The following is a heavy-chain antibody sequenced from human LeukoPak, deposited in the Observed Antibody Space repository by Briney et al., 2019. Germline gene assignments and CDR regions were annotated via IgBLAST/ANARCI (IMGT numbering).Heavy chain of an antibody. CDR1: GGSISSSSYY. CDR3: ARRTQQLVPGATYAFDI. J-gene: IGHJ3*02. V-gene: IGHV4-39*01. Sequence: SETLSPTCTVSGGSISSSSYYWGWIRQPPGKGLEWIGSIYYSGSTYYNPSLKSRVTISVDTSKNQFSLKLSSVTAADTAVYYCARRTQQLVPGATYAFDIWGQGTMVTVSS. CDR2: IYYSGST. D-gene: IGHD6-6*01.